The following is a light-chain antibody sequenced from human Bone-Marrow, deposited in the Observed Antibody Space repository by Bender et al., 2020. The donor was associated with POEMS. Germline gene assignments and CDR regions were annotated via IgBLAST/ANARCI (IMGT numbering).Light chain of an antibody. V-gene: IGLV3-25*02. J-gene: IGLJ1*01. CDR1: ALPKQY. CDR3: QVWDSSTV. CDR2: KDN. Sequence: SYELTQPPAVSVSPGQTARITCSGDALPKQYAYWYQQRPGQAPVLVIFKDNERPSGIPERFSGSNSGNTATLTISRAQAGDEADYYCQVWDSSTVFGTGTKVTVL.